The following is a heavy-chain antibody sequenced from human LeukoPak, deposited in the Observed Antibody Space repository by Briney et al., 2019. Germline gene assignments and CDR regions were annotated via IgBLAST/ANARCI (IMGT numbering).Heavy chain of an antibody. CDR2: IQYSGTT. V-gene: IGHV4-59*01. J-gene: IGHJ4*02. D-gene: IGHD4-23*01. Sequence: PSETLSLTCSVSGGSISSYYWSWIRQPPGQGLEWIGYIQYSGTTNYNPSLKSRVTISVDTSKNHLSLKMTPVTAADTAVYYCARLDYGGNSHFDYWGQGTLVTVSS. CDR1: GGSISSYY. CDR3: ARLDYGGNSHFDY.